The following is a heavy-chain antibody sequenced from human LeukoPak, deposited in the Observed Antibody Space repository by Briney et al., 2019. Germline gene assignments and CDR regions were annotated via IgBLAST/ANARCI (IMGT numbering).Heavy chain of an antibody. CDR3: AIDRSPYYDFWSAYYTAYYGMDV. D-gene: IGHD3-3*01. V-gene: IGHV3-66*02. CDR1: GLTISSNY. Sequence: GWSLRLSCAASGLTISSNYMSWVRQAPGKGLEWVSVIYSGGSTYYADSVKGRFTISRDNSKNSLYLQMNSLRAEDTAVYYCAIDRSPYYDFWSAYYTAYYGMDVWGQGTTVTVSS. CDR2: IYSGGST. J-gene: IGHJ6*02.